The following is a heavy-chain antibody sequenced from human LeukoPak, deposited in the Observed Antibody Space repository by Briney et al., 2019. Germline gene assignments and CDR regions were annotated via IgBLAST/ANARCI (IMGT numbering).Heavy chain of an antibody. J-gene: IGHJ4*02. D-gene: IGHD6-19*01. CDR2: ISSSSSYI. V-gene: IGHV3-21*01. Sequence: PGGSLRLSCAASGFTFSSYSMNWVRQAPGKGLEWVSSISSSSSYIYYADSVKGRFTNSRDNAKNSLFLQMDSLRAEDTAVYYCARGKLGSGWYEDLFDYWGQGTLVTVSS. CDR1: GFTFSSYS. CDR3: ARGKLGSGWYEDLFDY.